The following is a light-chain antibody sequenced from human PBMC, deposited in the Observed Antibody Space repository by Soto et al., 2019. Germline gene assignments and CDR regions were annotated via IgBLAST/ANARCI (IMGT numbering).Light chain of an antibody. CDR2: ENN. J-gene: IGLJ1*01. CDR1: TSNIEMNY. Sequence: QSVLTQPPSVSAAPGQKVTISCSGSTSNIEMNYVSWYQHLPGAVPKLVTYENNKRPSGIPDRFSGSKSGTSATLVITGLQTGDEADYYCGTWDDTLSAGVFGTGTKLTVL. CDR3: GTWDDTLSAGV. V-gene: IGLV1-51*02.